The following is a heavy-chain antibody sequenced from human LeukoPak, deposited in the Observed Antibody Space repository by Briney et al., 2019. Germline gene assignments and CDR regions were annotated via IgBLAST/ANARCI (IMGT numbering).Heavy chain of an antibody. V-gene: IGHV3-30*18. CDR2: ISYDGSNK. CDR3: AKDLGYSYGTIDY. J-gene: IGHJ4*02. Sequence: PGGSLRLSCAASGFTFSSYGMHWVRQAPGKGLECVAVISYDGSNKYYADSVKGRFTISRDNSKNTLYLQMNSLRAEDTAVYYCAKDLGYSYGTIDYWGQGTLVTVSS. D-gene: IGHD5-18*01. CDR1: GFTFSSYG.